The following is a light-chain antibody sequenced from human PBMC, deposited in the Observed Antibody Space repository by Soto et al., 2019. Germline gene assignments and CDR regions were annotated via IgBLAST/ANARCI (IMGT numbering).Light chain of an antibody. CDR2: DVS. CDR1: SSDVGGYNY. CDR3: SSYTTSNTRQMV. V-gene: IGLV2-14*03. Sequence: LTQPASVSGSPGQSITISCTGTSSDVGGYNYVSWYQHHPGKAPKLLIYDVSNRPSGISNRFSGSKSDNTASLTISGLQPEDEADYYCSSYTTSNTRQMVFGTGTKVTVL. J-gene: IGLJ1*01.